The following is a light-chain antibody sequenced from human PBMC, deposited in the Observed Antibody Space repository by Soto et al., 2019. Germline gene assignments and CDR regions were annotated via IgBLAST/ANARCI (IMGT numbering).Light chain of an antibody. CDR1: QSVSSNY. V-gene: IGKV3-20*01. Sequence: EIVLTQSPGTLSLSPGERATLSCRASQSVSSNYLAWYQQKPGQAPRPLIYGASSRATGIPDRFSGSEAGTDFTLTISRLESEDFAGYYCQQYGRSPWTFGQGTKVEIK. CDR2: GAS. J-gene: IGKJ1*01. CDR3: QQYGRSPWT.